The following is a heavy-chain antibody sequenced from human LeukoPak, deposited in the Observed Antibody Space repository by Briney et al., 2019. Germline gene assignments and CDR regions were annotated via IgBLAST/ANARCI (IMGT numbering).Heavy chain of an antibody. Sequence: GGSLRLSCAASGFTFSAYWMHWVRQAPGRGLEWVAVISYDGSHKYYADSVKGRFTISRDNSKNTLYLQMNSLRAEDTAVYYCARGDNYYDSSGPSYYFAYWGQGTLVTVSS. D-gene: IGHD3-22*01. V-gene: IGHV3-30-3*01. J-gene: IGHJ4*02. CDR2: ISYDGSHK. CDR3: ARGDNYYDSSGPSYYFAY. CDR1: GFTFSAYW.